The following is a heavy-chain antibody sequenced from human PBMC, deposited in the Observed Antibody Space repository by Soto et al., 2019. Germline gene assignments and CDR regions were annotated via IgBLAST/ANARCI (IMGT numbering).Heavy chain of an antibody. J-gene: IGHJ6*02. CDR1: GYSVSSNSAA. V-gene: IGHV6-1*01. CDR3: ARDHRSGWFESDYYYGMDV. Sequence: SHTLSLTCAISGYSVSSNSAALNWIRQSPSRGLEWLGRTYYRSKWYNDYAVSVKSRITINPDTSKNQFSLQLNSVTPEDTAVYYCARDHRSGWFESDYYYGMDVWGQGTTVTVSS. D-gene: IGHD6-19*01. CDR2: TYYRSKWYN.